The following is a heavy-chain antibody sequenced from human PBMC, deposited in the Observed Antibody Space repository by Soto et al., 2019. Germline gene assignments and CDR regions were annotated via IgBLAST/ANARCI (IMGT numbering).Heavy chain of an antibody. Sequence: QMQLVQSGPEVKKPGTSVKVSCKASGFTFTSSAVQWVRQARGQRLEWIGWIVVGSGNTNYAQKFQERVTITRDMSTSTAYMELSSLRSEDTAVYYCAAYLYLLIPPRGGNQPSGYYGMDVWGQGTTVTVSS. D-gene: IGHD3-10*01. CDR2: IVVGSGNT. V-gene: IGHV1-58*01. J-gene: IGHJ6*02. CDR1: GFTFTSSA. CDR3: AAYLYLLIPPRGGNQPSGYYGMDV.